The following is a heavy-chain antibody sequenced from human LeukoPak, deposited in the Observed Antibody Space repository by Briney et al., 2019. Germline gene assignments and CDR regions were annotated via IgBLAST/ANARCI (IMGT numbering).Heavy chain of an antibody. CDR1: GFTFSSYW. CDR3: ARIYSSSSSRGAFDI. Sequence: GGSLRLSCAASGFTFSSYWMTWVRQAPGKRLEWVANINQDGSEKYYVDSVKGRFTISRDNAKNSLYLQMNSLRAEDTAVYYCARIYSSSSSRGAFDIWGQGTMVTVSS. V-gene: IGHV3-7*01. J-gene: IGHJ3*02. CDR2: INQDGSEK. D-gene: IGHD6-6*01.